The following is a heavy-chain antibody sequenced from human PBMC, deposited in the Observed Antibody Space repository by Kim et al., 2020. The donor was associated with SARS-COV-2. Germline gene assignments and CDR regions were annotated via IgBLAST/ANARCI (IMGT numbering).Heavy chain of an antibody. J-gene: IGHJ6*02. V-gene: IGHV4-61*01. CDR3: ARESGSYGMDV. Sequence: SETLSLTCTVSGGSVSSGSYYWRWIRQPPGKGLEWIGYIYYSGSTNYNPSLKSRVTISVDTSKNQFSLKLSSVTAADTAEYYCARESGSYGMDVWGQGT. D-gene: IGHD1-26*01. CDR1: GGSVSSGSYY. CDR2: IYYSGST.